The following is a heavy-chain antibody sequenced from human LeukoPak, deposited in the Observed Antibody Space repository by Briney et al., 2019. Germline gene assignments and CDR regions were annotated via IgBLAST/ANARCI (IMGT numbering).Heavy chain of an antibody. V-gene: IGHV3-23*01. CDR1: GFTFNSYA. Sequence: GGSLRLSCAASGFTFNSYAMSWVRQAPGKGLEWVSAITASAASTYYADSVKGRFTISRDNSKNTLYLQMNSLRAEDTAVYNCAREFGGSYYPFDYWGQGTLVTVSS. J-gene: IGHJ4*02. D-gene: IGHD1-26*01. CDR3: AREFGGSYYPFDY. CDR2: ITASAAST.